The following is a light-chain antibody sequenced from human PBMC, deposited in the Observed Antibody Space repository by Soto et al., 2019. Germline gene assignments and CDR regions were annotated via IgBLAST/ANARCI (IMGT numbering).Light chain of an antibody. CDR3: MQGTHWPRT. V-gene: IGKV2-29*03. Sequence: DVVMTQTPLSLSVAPGQPASISCKSSQSLLHITGETFLFWYLQKPGQSPQLLIYEVSTRVSGVPDRFSGSGSGTDFTLEISRVEADDVGLYYCMQGTHWPRTFGQGTKVDIK. CDR1: QSLLHITGETF. J-gene: IGKJ1*01. CDR2: EVS.